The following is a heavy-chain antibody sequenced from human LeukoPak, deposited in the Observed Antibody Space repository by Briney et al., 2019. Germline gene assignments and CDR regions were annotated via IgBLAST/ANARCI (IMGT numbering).Heavy chain of an antibody. Sequence: GASVKVSCKASGYTLTGYYMHWVRQAPGQGLEWMGRINPNNGDTKYAQKFQGRVTMTRDTSINTAYVELSSLGSDDTAVYYCARSFYDTSGYYLDSWGQGTLVAVSS. V-gene: IGHV1-2*06. CDR3: ARSFYDTSGYYLDS. CDR2: INPNNGDT. J-gene: IGHJ4*02. CDR1: GYTLTGYY. D-gene: IGHD3-22*01.